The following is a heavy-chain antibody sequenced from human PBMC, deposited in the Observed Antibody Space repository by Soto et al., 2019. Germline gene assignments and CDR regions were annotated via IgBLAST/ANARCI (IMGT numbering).Heavy chain of an antibody. J-gene: IGHJ4*02. CDR3: ARDEVPPWQPLDY. D-gene: IGHD2-2*01. V-gene: IGHV1-2*02. Sequence: ASVKVSCKASGYTFTGYYMHWVRQAPGQGLEWMGWINPNSGGTNYAQKFQGRVTMTRDTSISTAYMELSRPRSDDTAVYYCARDEVPPWQPLDYWGQGTLVTVSS. CDR2: INPNSGGT. CDR1: GYTFTGYY.